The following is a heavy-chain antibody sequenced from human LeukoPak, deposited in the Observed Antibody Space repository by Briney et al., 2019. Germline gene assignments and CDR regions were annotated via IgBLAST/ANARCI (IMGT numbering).Heavy chain of an antibody. CDR1: GFTLSSHG. D-gene: IGHD3-10*02. J-gene: IGHJ2*01. Sequence: GGSLRLSCAASGFTLSSHGVHWVRPAPGKGLEWEAVIWYDGSNKYYADPLHSPFTISRDNSQNTLYLQTKSPRAPDTRVFYYSNDLTSVTTFGAGTYWYFELWGRDTLVTVPS. V-gene: IGHV3-33*06. CDR3: SNDLTSVTTFGAGTYWYFEL. CDR2: IWYDGSNK.